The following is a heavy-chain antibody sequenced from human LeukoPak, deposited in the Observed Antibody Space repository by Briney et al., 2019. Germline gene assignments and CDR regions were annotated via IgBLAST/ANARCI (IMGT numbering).Heavy chain of an antibody. J-gene: IGHJ3*02. Sequence: ASVKVSCKASGYTFTNYDINWVRQATGQGLEGMGWMNPNSGNTGYAQKFQGRVTMTRNTSISTAYMELSSLRSEDTAVYYCARRAVGTDAFDIWGQGTMVTVSS. CDR3: ARRAVGTDAFDI. D-gene: IGHD1-26*01. CDR2: MNPNSGNT. V-gene: IGHV1-8*01. CDR1: GYTFTNYD.